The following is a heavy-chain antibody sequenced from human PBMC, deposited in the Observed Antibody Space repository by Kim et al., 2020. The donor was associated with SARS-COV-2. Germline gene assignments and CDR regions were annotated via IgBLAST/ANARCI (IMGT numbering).Heavy chain of an antibody. Sequence: SETLSLTCTVSGGSISSSSYYWGWIRQPPGKGLEWIGCIYYSGSNYYNPSLKSRVTISVYTSKNQFSLKLSSVTAAGTAVYYCAPAGYCSGGSCYGYFDYWGQGNPVTVSS. CDR3: APAGYCSGGSCYGYFDY. J-gene: IGHJ4*02. CDR1: GGSISSSSYY. CDR2: IYYSGSN. D-gene: IGHD2-15*01. V-gene: IGHV4-39*01.